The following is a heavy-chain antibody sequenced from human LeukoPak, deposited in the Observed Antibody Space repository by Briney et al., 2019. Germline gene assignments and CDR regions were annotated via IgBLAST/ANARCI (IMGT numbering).Heavy chain of an antibody. D-gene: IGHD3-16*01. J-gene: IGHJ6*03. CDR3: ARALGAYYYYYMDV. CDR2: IYTSGST. V-gene: IGHV4-4*07. Sequence: SETLSLTCTVSSGSISSYYWSWIRQPAGKGLEWIGRIYTSGSTNYNPSLKSRVTMSVDTSKNQFSLKLSSVIAADTAVYYCARALGAYYYYYMDVWGKGTTVTVSS. CDR1: SGSISSYY.